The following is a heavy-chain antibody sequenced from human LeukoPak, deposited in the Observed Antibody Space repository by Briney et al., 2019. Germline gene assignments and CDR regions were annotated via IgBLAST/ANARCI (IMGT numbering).Heavy chain of an antibody. CDR3: ARGRDYYDSSGYYRFDY. D-gene: IGHD3-22*01. CDR1: GGSFSGYY. J-gene: IGHJ4*02. CDR2: INHSGST. Sequence: PSETLSLTCAVYGGSFSGYYWSWIRQPPGKGLEWIGEINHSGSTNYNPSLKSRVTISVDTSKNQFSLKLSSVTAADTAVYYCARGRDYYDSSGYYRFDYWGQGTLVTVSS. V-gene: IGHV4-34*01.